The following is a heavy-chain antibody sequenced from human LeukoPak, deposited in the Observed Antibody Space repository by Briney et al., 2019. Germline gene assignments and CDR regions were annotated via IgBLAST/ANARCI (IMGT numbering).Heavy chain of an antibody. J-gene: IGHJ4*02. CDR1: GFTFDDYA. CDR3: TTRGYSYAN. CDR2: ISWNSGSI. V-gene: IGHV3-9*01. D-gene: IGHD5-18*01. Sequence: GGSLRLSCAASGFTFDDYAMHWVRQAPGKGLEWVSGISWNSGSIGYADSVRGRFTISRDNAKNSLYLQMNSLKTEDTAVYYCTTRGYSYANWGQGTLVTVSS.